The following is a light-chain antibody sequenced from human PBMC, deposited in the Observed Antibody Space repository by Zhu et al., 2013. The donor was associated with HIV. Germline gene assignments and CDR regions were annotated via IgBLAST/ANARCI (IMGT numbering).Light chain of an antibody. CDR2: GAS. V-gene: IGKV3D-15*01. J-gene: IGKJ4*01. CDR3: QQYNNWPLT. Sequence: DIVLTQSPGTLSLSPGDRATLSCRASQGVAIDSLAWYQQKPGQAPRLLIYGASSRASGIPDRFSGSGSGTEFTLTISSLQSEDFAVYYCQQYNNWPLTFGGGTKVEIK. CDR1: QGVAID.